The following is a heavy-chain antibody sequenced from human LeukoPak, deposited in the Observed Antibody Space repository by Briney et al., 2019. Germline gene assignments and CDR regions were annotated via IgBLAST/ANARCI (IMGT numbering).Heavy chain of an antibody. CDR2: INPNSGGT. CDR3: ARDRQGLYSSGWYLGDFDY. CDR1: GYTFTGYY. V-gene: IGHV1-2*02. J-gene: IGHJ4*02. Sequence: ASVKVSCKASGYTFTGYYMHWVRQAPGQGLEWMGWINPNSGGTNYAQKFQGRVTMTRDTSISTAYMELSRLRSDDTAVYYCARDRQGLYSSGWYLGDFDYWGQGTLVTVSS. D-gene: IGHD6-19*01.